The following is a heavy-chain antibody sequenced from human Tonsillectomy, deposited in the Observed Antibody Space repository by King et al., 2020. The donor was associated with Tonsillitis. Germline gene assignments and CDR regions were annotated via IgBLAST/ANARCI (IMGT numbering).Heavy chain of an antibody. CDR2: ISYDGRNK. J-gene: IGHJ6*02. Sequence: VQLVESGGGVVQPGRSLRLSCAASGFSFSSYGMHWVRQAPGKGLEWVALISYDGRNKFYKGSVKGRFTISRDNSENTLYLEMNSLRPEDSAVYYCSKDQASGSARVVTNYGLDVWGQGTTVTVSS. V-gene: IGHV3-30*18. D-gene: IGHD5-12*01. CDR3: SKDQASGSARVVTNYGLDV. CDR1: GFSFSSYG.